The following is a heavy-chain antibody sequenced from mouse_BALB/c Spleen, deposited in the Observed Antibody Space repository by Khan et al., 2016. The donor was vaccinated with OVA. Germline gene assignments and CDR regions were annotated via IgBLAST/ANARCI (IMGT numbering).Heavy chain of an antibody. V-gene: IGHV9-3-1*01. CDR2: INTYTGEP. J-gene: IGHJ4*01. Sequence: QIQLVQSGPELKKPGETVKISCKASGYTFTNFGINWVRQTPGKGLKWMGWINTYTGEPTYADDFKGRFAFSLEAFASTAYLQIINLKNEDTATYFCARPPYFSYVMVYWGQGTSVTVSS. CDR3: ARPPYFSYVMVY. CDR1: GYTFTNFG. D-gene: IGHD2-10*01.